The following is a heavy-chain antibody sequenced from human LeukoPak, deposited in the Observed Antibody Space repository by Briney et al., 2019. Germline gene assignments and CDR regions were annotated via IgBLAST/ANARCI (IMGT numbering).Heavy chain of an antibody. CDR3: ARAGRQLLLVS. CDR1: GGSISSHY. V-gene: IGHV4-59*11. D-gene: IGHD2-2*01. CDR2: IYYSGST. J-gene: IGHJ5*02. Sequence: PSETLSLTCTVSGGSISSHYWSWIRQPPGKGLEWIGYIYYSGSTYYNPSLKSRVTISVDTSKNQFSLKLSSVTAADTAVYYCARAGRQLLLVSWGQGTLVTVSS.